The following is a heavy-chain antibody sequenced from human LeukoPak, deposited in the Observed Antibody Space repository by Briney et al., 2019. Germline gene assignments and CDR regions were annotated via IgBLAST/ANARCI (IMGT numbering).Heavy chain of an antibody. D-gene: IGHD1-26*01. Sequence: GGSLRLSCAASGFTFSRYWMHWVRQAPGKGLVWVSCIKSDGSSTSIADSAKGRFTISRDNAKNTVYLQMSSLRAEDTAVYYCVRDNRSYNFDYWGQGTLVTVSS. CDR1: GFTFSRYW. CDR2: IKSDGSST. CDR3: VRDNRSYNFDY. J-gene: IGHJ4*02. V-gene: IGHV3-74*01.